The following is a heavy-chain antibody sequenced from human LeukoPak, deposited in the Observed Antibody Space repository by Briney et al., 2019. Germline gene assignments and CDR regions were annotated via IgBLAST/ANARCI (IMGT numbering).Heavy chain of an antibody. Sequence: SETLSLTCSVSGGSISSSNYFWGWIRQPPGMGLEWIASIYYRGNTYYNPSLKSRVTIYIDTSKNHFSLKVTSVTAADTAIYYCARQKYIGRNNWFDAWGQGSLVTVSS. CDR1: GGSISSSNYF. CDR2: IYYRGNT. CDR3: ARQKYIGRNNWFDA. D-gene: IGHD5-18*01. V-gene: IGHV4-39*01. J-gene: IGHJ5*02.